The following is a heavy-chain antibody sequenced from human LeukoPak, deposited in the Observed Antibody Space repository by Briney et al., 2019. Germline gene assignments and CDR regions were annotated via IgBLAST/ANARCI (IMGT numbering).Heavy chain of an antibody. J-gene: IGHJ4*02. V-gene: IGHV3-15*01. CDR1: GFIFSNAW. CDR3: TTSWRAGPTDAYFAY. CDR2: IKTKRDGGAT. Sequence: SGGSLRPSCAASGFIFSNAWMTWVRQAPGKGLEWVGRIKTKRDGGATHYAAPLKGRFTISRDDSKATVYLQINSPKTEDTAIYYCTTSWRAGPTDAYFAYWGQGTLVTVSS.